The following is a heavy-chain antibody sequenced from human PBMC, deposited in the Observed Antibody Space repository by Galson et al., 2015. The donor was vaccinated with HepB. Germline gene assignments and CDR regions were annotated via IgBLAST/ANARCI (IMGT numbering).Heavy chain of an antibody. CDR3: AREAGVEMATKTVYYYYMDV. D-gene: IGHD5-24*01. V-gene: IGHV1-69*04. Sequence: SVKVSCKASGGTFSSYAISWVRQAPGQGLEWMGRIIPILGIANYAQKFQGRVTITADKSTSTAYMELSSLRSEDTAVYYCAREAGVEMATKTVYYYYMDVWGKGTTVTVSS. J-gene: IGHJ6*03. CDR2: IIPILGIA. CDR1: GGTFSSYA.